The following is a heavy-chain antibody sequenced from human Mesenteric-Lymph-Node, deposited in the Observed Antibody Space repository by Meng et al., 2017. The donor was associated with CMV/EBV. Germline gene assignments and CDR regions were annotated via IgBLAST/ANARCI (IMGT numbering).Heavy chain of an antibody. CDR3: AKAKGISRRLYYYYGMDV. D-gene: IGHD3-10*01. Sequence: SETLSLTCTVSGGSISSGDYFWSWVRQTPGKGLEWIGYMYSSGDVYYNPPLMSRVRISRDTSENQFSLTLTSVTAADTALYYCAKAKGISRRLYYYYGMDVWGQGTTVTVSS. V-gene: IGHV4-30-4*01. J-gene: IGHJ6*02. CDR1: GGSISSGDYF. CDR2: MYSSGDV.